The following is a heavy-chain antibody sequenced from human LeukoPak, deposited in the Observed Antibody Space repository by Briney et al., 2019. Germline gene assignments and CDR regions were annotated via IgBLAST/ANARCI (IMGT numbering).Heavy chain of an antibody. CDR2: INPRGGST. CDR1: GYTFTSYY. V-gene: IGHV1-46*01. CDR3: ARGRPVGETRDPFDY. Sequence: ASVKVSCKASGYTFTSYYVNWVRQAPGQGLEWMGIINPRGGSTTYPQKFQDRITMTRDTSTTTVHLEVSSLTSEDTAVYYCARGRPVGETRDPFDYWGQGTLVTVSS. J-gene: IGHJ4*02. D-gene: IGHD1-26*01.